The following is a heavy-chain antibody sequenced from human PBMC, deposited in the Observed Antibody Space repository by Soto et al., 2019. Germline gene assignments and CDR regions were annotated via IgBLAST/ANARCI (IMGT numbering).Heavy chain of an antibody. D-gene: IGHD1-26*01. Sequence: QITLKESGPTLVKPTQTLTLTCTFSGFSLTTDRVGVGWIRQPPGEALEWLAVIYWDDTKTYRPSLESRLTIAKDTSKNQVALTMTSMDSVDTATYYCAHAYGGRSLYWGQGTLVIVSS. CDR3: AHAYGGRSLY. CDR1: GFSLTTDRVG. J-gene: IGHJ4*02. CDR2: IYWDDTK. V-gene: IGHV2-5*02.